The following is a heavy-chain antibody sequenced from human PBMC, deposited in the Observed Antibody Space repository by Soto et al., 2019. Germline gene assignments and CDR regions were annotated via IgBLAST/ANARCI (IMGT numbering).Heavy chain of an antibody. CDR1: GFPFSSYA. Sequence: GSLRLSCVASGFPFSSYAMSWVRQTPGKGLEWVSGISGSGGRTYYADSVKGRFTISRDNSNNTLSLQMRILRVEDTAVYFCAKGGYYSLFDIWGQGTMVTVSS. V-gene: IGHV3-23*01. D-gene: IGHD3-16*01. CDR2: ISGSGGRT. J-gene: IGHJ3*02. CDR3: AKGGYYSLFDI.